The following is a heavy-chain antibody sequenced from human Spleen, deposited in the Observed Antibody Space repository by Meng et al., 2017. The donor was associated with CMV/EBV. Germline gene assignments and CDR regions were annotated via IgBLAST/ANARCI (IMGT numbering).Heavy chain of an antibody. CDR1: GYPFTGYG. V-gene: IGHV1-18*01. D-gene: IGHD1-7*01. J-gene: IGHJ5*02. Sequence: GYPFTGYGISWVRQAPGQGLEWMGWITAYNGDTYYAQKFRGRVTMTADTSTSTAYLEVRSLRSDDTAVYYCSRDYFPRFSSGTNHLWGQGTLVTVSS. CDR2: ITAYNGDT. CDR3: SRDYFPRFSSGTNHL.